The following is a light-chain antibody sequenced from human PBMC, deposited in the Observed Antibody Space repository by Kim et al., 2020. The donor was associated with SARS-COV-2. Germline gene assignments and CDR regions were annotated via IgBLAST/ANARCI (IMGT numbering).Light chain of an antibody. CDR1: SSNIGSNT. V-gene: IGLV1-44*01. CDR3: AAWDDSLRV. Sequence: ELTQPHSASGTPGQRVTISCSGSSSNIGSNTVNWYQQLPGTAPKLLIYSNNQRPSGVPDRFSGSKSGTSASLAISGLQSEDEADYYCAAWDDSLRVFGTGTKVTVL. CDR2: SNN. J-gene: IGLJ1*01.